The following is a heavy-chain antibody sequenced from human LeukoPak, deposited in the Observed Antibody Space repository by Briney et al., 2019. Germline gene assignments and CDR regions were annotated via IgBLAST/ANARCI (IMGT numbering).Heavy chain of an antibody. CDR2: IIDSGGST. CDR3: AKVTTGGYYDSSNCYAGFEY. Sequence: PGGSLRLSCAASGFIFNYYAMSWVRQAPGKGLEWVSTIIDSGGSTHYADSVKGRFTISRDNPKKMLYLQMNSLRAEDTAVYCCAKVTTGGYYDSSNCYAGFEYWGQGSLVAVSP. CDR1: GFIFNYYA. V-gene: IGHV3-23*01. J-gene: IGHJ4*02. D-gene: IGHD3-22*01.